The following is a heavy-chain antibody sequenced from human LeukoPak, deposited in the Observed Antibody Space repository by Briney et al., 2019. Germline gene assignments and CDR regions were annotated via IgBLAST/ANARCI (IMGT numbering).Heavy chain of an antibody. CDR1: GGSISSADYY. Sequence: PSETLSLTCTVFGGSISSADYYWSWIRQPPGKGLELIGYIYYSGSTYYNPSLKSRVTISVDTSKNQFSLKLSSVTAADTAVYYCASFRSWYNYFDYWGQGTLVTVSS. J-gene: IGHJ4*02. D-gene: IGHD6-13*01. CDR3: ASFRSWYNYFDY. V-gene: IGHV4-30-4*01. CDR2: IYYSGST.